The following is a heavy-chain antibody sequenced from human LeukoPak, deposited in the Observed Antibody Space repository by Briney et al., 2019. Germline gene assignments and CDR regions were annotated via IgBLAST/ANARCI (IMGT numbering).Heavy chain of an antibody. V-gene: IGHV4-30-4*07. J-gene: IGHJ4*02. CDR1: GVSISRGGYS. CDR3: AREAAAGINYFDY. CDR2: IYHSGST. Sequence: KTSETLSLTCAVSGVSISRGGYSWSWIRQPPGKGLEWIGYIYHSGSTNYNPSLKSRLTISVDTSNNQFSLKLSSVTAADTAVYYCAREAAAGINYFDYWGQGTLVTVSS. D-gene: IGHD6-13*01.